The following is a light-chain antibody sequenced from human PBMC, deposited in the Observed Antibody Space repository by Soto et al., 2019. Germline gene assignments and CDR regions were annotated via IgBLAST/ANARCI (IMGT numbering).Light chain of an antibody. CDR3: QHYNSYSEA. CDR2: KAS. V-gene: IGKV1-5*03. CDR1: HSISDW. Sequence: DIQMTQSPSTLSASVGDRVTITCRASHSISDWLAWFQQKPGKAPKLLIYKASTLEIGVPSRFSGSASGTEFTLTISSLQPDDFATYYCQHYNSYSEAFGQGTKWIS. J-gene: IGKJ1*01.